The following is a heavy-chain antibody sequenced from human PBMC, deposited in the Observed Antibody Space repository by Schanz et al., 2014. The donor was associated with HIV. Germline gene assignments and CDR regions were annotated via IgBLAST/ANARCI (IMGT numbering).Heavy chain of an antibody. CDR3: AKDGSWEAFDAFDI. Sequence: QVQLVESGGDVVQPGRSLRLSCAASGFTFSSYNMHWVRQAPGKGLEWVAFISYDGSKKYYADSVKGRLTVSRDNSKNTLHLQMSSLRAEDTAVYYCAKDGSWEAFDAFDIWGQGTMVTVSS. CDR2: ISYDGSKK. CDR1: GFTFSSYN. V-gene: IGHV3-30*18. D-gene: IGHD1-26*01. J-gene: IGHJ3*02.